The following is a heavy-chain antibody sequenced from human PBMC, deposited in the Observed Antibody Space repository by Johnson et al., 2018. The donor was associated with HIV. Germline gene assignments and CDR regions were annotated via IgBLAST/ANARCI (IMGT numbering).Heavy chain of an antibody. V-gene: IGHV3-13*01. CDR2: IGTAGDT. J-gene: IGHJ3*02. Sequence: VQLVESGGGLVKPGGSLRLSCAASGFTLSSYDMHWVRQATGKGLEWVSVIGTAGDTYYPGSVKGRFTISRENARNSLFLQVNSLRAGDTAVYYCASSSVVDDAFDIWGQGTMVTVSS. D-gene: IGHD2-15*01. CDR1: GFTLSSYD. CDR3: ASSSVVDDAFDI.